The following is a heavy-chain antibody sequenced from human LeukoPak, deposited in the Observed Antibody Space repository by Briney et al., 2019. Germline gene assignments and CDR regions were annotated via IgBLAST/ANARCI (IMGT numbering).Heavy chain of an antibody. D-gene: IGHD3-3*01. CDR2: ISGSGGST. CDR3: AKPFFGGNLYYYYMDV. CDR1: GFTFSSYA. J-gene: IGHJ6*03. Sequence: GGSLRLSCAASGFTFSSYAMSWVRQAPGKGLERVSAISGSGGSTYYADSVKGRFTISRDNSKNTLYLQMNSLRAEDTAVYYCAKPFFGGNLYYYYMDVWGKGTTVTVSS. V-gene: IGHV3-23*01.